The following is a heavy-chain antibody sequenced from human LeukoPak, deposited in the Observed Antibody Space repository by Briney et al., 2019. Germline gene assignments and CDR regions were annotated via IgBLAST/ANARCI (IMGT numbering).Heavy chain of an antibody. Sequence: ASETLSLTCAVYGGSFSGYYWSWIRQPPGKGLEWIGSIYDSGSTYYNPSLKSRATISVDTSKNQFSLKLNSVTAADTAVYYCARHYGPWGQGTLVTVSS. CDR3: ARHYGP. CDR2: IYDSGST. J-gene: IGHJ5*02. CDR1: GGSFSGYY. D-gene: IGHD3-16*01. V-gene: IGHV4-34*01.